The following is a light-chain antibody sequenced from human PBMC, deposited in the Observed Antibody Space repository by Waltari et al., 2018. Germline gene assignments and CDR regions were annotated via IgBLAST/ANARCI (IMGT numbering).Light chain of an antibody. Sequence: QSVLTQPPSVSAAPGQRVTISCSGSSSEIGDNYVSWYQQLPGIAHKLLVYENDNRPSEIPDRVSASKARTSATLAITGLQTGDEANYYCATWDSNRRAELFGGGTKLTVL. CDR3: ATWDSNRRAEL. CDR2: END. J-gene: IGLJ3*02. CDR1: SSEIGDNY. V-gene: IGLV1-51*02.